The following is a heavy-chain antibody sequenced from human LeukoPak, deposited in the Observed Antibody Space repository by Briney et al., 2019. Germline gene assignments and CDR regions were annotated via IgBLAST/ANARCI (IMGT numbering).Heavy chain of an antibody. Sequence: GGSLRLSCAASGFIFNNYGLIWVRQAPGKGLEWVSVIYSGGSTYYADSVKGRFTISRDNSKNTLFLQMNSLRAEDTALYYCAKGSSGYFVDLWGQGTLVTVSS. V-gene: IGHV3-23*03. D-gene: IGHD3-22*01. CDR1: GFIFNNYG. CDR3: AKGSSGYFVDL. J-gene: IGHJ5*02. CDR2: IYSGGST.